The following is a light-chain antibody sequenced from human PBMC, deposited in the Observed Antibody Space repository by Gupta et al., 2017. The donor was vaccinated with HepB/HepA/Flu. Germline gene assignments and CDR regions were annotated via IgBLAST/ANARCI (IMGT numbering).Light chain of an antibody. J-gene: IGLJ2*01. CDR3: AAWDDSLRLL. V-gene: IGLV1-47*01. CDR1: GSNIGSNF. Sequence: HSVLTQPPSASATHGQRVTISCSGGGSNIGSNFVYWYQQLPGTAPKLLISRDNQRPSGVPDRFSGSKSGTSASLAISGLRSEDEADYYCAAWDDSLRLLFGGGTKLTVL. CDR2: RDN.